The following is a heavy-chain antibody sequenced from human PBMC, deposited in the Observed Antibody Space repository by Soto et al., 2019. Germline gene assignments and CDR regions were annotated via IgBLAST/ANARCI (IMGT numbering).Heavy chain of an antibody. D-gene: IGHD3-10*01. CDR2: ISSSSSYT. CDR3: ARGGSGSRRPGLCFDY. Sequence: QVQLVESGGGLVKPGGSLRLSCAASGFTFSDYYMSWIRQAPGKGLEWVSYISSSSSYTNHADSVKGRFTISRDNAKNSLYLQMNSLRAEDTAVYYCARGGSGSRRPGLCFDYWGQGTLVTVSS. CDR1: GFTFSDYY. J-gene: IGHJ4*02. V-gene: IGHV3-11*06.